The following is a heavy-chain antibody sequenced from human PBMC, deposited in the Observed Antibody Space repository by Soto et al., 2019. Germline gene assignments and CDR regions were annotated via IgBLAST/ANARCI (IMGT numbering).Heavy chain of an antibody. CDR2: ISAYNGNT. CDR1: GYTFTSYG. Sequence: QVQLVQSGAEVKKPGASVKVSCKASGYTFTSYGISWVRQAPGQGLEWMRWISAYNGNTNYAQKLQGRVTMTTDTSTSTAYMELRSLRSADTAVYYCARAGGGTATGYFYGMDVWGQGTTVTVSS. D-gene: IGHD5-18*01. CDR3: ARAGGGTATGYFYGMDV. V-gene: IGHV1-18*01. J-gene: IGHJ6*02.